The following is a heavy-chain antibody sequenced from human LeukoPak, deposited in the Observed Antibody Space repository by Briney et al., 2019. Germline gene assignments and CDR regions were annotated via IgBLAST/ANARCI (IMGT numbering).Heavy chain of an antibody. CDR3: ARHISANTGYFDS. Sequence: PSETLSLTCTVSGGSISSAAYYWGWIRQSPGKGLEWIGSIYYNGDSYYNPSLKSRVAMFVDTSRDQFSLDLYYVTAADTALYYCARHISANTGYFDSCGQGTLVTVSS. CDR1: GGSISSAAYY. V-gene: IGHV4-39*01. J-gene: IGHJ4*02. CDR2: IYYNGDS.